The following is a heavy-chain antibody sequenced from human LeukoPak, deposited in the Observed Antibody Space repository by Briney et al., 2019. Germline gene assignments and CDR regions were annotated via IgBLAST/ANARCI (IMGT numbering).Heavy chain of an antibody. D-gene: IGHD2-21*01. J-gene: IGHJ4*02. CDR3: ARQSLTVFCGGDCYPIDY. CDR2: IYYSGST. V-gene: IGHV4-39*01. CDR1: GGSISSSSYY. Sequence: SETLSLTXTVSGGSISSSSYYWGWIRQPPGKGLEWIGSIYYSGSTYYTPSLNSRVTISVGTSKNQFSLKLSSVTAADTAVYYCARQSLTVFCGGDCYPIDYWGQGTLVTVSS.